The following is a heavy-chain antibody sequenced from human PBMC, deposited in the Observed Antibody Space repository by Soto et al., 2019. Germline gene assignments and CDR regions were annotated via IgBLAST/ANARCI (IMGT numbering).Heavy chain of an antibody. Sequence: GGSLRLSCAASGFTFSSYDMHWVRQATGKGLEWVSSIGTAGDTYYPGSVKGRFTISRENAKNSLYLQMNSLRAADTAVYYCARVERLRFFDYWGQGTLVTVSS. CDR3: ARVERLRFFDY. CDR2: IGTAGDT. J-gene: IGHJ4*02. D-gene: IGHD5-12*01. V-gene: IGHV3-13*04. CDR1: GFTFSSYD.